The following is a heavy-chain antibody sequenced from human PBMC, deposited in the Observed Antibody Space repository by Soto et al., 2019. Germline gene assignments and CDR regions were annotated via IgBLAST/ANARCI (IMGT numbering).Heavy chain of an antibody. CDR2: IYWDDDK. D-gene: IGHD1-20*01. Sequence: SGATLVSHTPTLTLTCTAMGFSRRTRGESVGWIRQPPGRALEWLALIYWDDDKSYSPSLKSRLTITEDTTKNQVDITVNNMAPVDTATSFCAQRYNSNTVFASWAQGSLVPVPQ. V-gene: IGHV2-5*02. J-gene: IGHJ5*01. CDR1: GFSRRTRGES. CDR3: AQRYNSNTVFAS.